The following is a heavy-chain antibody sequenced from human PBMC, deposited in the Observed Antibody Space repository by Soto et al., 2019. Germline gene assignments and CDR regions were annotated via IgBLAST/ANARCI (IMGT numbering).Heavy chain of an antibody. CDR3: TTDSYIDMPIVRFDY. CDR1: GFTFSSYA. Sequence: GALRLSCAASGFTFSSYAMSWVRQAPGKGLEWVSAFSASGGGSYYADSVVGRFSISRDNSKNTLHLQMNSLRAEDTAVYYCTTDSYIDMPIVRFDYWGHGTLVTVSS. CDR2: FSASGGGS. D-gene: IGHD2-15*01. V-gene: IGHV3-23*01. J-gene: IGHJ4*01.